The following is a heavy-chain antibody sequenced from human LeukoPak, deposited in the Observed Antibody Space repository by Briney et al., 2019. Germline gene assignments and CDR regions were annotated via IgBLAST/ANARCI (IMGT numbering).Heavy chain of an antibody. Sequence: SETLSLTCTVSGGSTSSYYWSWIRQPAGKGLEWIGRIYTSGSTNYNPSLKSRVTMSVDTSKNQFSLKLSSVTAADTAVYYCARTRYGSGSYGWFDPWGQGTLVTVSS. CDR2: IYTSGST. CDR1: GGSTSSYY. CDR3: ARTRYGSGSYGWFDP. D-gene: IGHD3-10*01. V-gene: IGHV4-4*07. J-gene: IGHJ5*02.